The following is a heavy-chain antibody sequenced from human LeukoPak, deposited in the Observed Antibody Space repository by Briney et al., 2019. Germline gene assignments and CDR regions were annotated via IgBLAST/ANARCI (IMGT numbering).Heavy chain of an antibody. Sequence: ASVKVSCKASGYTFTGYYLHWVRRAPGQGLEWMGWINPNSGDTNYAQKFQGRVTMTRDTSISTAYIELSRLRSNDTAVYYCARTMVRGVFNWFDPWGQGTLVTVSS. CDR3: ARTMVRGVFNWFDP. CDR1: GYTFTGYY. D-gene: IGHD3-10*01. CDR2: INPNSGDT. J-gene: IGHJ5*02. V-gene: IGHV1-2*02.